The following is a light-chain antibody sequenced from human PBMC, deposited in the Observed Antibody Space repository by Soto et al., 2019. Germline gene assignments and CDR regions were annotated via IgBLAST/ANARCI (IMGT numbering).Light chain of an antibody. CDR2: DAS. CDR3: QQYDNLLGFT. Sequence: DIQMTQSPSSLSASVGERVTITCQASQDISNYLNWYQQKPGKAPKLLIYDASNLETGVPSRFSGSGSATDFTFTISSLQSEDIATYYCQQYDNLLGFTFGPGTKVDIK. J-gene: IGKJ3*01. CDR1: QDISNY. V-gene: IGKV1-33*01.